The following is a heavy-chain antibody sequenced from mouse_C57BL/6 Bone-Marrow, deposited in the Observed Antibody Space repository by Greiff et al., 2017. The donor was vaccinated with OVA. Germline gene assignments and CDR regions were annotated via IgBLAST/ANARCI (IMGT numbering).Heavy chain of an antibody. V-gene: IGHV5-15*01. CDR1: GFTFSDYG. J-gene: IGHJ4*01. CDR2: ISNLAYSI. Sequence: DVKLVESGGGLVQPGGSLKLSCAASGFTFSDYGMAWVRQAPRKGPEWVAFISNLAYSIYYADTVTGRFTISRENAKNTLYLEMSSLRSEDTAMYYCARRRRGGYYAMDYWGQGTSVTVSS. CDR3: ARRRRGGYYAMDY.